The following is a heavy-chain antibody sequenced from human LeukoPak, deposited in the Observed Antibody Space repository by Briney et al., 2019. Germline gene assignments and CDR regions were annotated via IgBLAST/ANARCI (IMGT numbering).Heavy chain of an antibody. CDR2: ISYDGSNK. J-gene: IGHJ4*02. D-gene: IGHD3-22*01. V-gene: IGHV3-30*04. CDR3: ARESPRAYYDSSGYYHDY. Sequence: GSLRLSCAASGFTFSSYAMHWVRQAPGKGLEWVAVISYDGSNKYYADSVKGRFTISRDNSKNTLYLQMNSLRAEDTAVYYCARESPRAYYDSSGYYHDYWGQGTLVTVSS. CDR1: GFTFSSYA.